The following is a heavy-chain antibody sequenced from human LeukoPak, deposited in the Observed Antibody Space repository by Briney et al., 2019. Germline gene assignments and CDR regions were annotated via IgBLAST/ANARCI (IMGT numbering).Heavy chain of an antibody. CDR2: INPSGGST. CDR1: GYTFTSYY. V-gene: IGHV1-46*01. CDR3: ATSFDYYDSSGYYSPGSFQH. Sequence: ASVNVSCKASGYTFTSYYMHWVRQAPGQGLEWMGIINPSGGSTSYAQKFQGRVTMTRDTSTSTVYMELSSLRSEDTAVYYCATSFDYYDSSGYYSPGSFQHWGQGTLVTVSS. J-gene: IGHJ1*01. D-gene: IGHD3-22*01.